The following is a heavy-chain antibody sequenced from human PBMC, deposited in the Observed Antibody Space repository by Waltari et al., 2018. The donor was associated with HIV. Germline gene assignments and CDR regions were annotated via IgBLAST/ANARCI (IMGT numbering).Heavy chain of an antibody. CDR2: VYHSGST. CDR1: GGSISSSTW. V-gene: IGHV4-4*02. D-gene: IGHD3-22*01. Sequence: QVQLQESGPGLVKPSGTLSLTCAVSGGSISSSTWWSWVRQPPGKGLEWIGEVYHSGSTNYNPSLQSRVTISVDKSKNQFSLKLSSVTAADTAVYYCARGGYDSSGYYGDAFDIWGQGTMVTVSS. J-gene: IGHJ3*02. CDR3: ARGGYDSSGYYGDAFDI.